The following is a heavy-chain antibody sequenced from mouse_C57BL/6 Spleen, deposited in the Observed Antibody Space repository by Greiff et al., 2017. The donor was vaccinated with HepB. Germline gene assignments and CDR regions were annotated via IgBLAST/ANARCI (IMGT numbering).Heavy chain of an antibody. J-gene: IGHJ3*01. D-gene: IGHD4-1*01. Sequence: QVQLQQSGAELAKPGASVKLSCKASGYTFTSYWMHWVKQRPGQGLEWIGYINPSSGYTKYNQKFKDKATLTADKSSSTAYMQLSSLTSEDSAVYYCVREVTGTWFAYWGQGTLVTVSA. V-gene: IGHV1-7*01. CDR3: VREVTGTWFAY. CDR1: GYTFTSYW. CDR2: INPSSGYT.